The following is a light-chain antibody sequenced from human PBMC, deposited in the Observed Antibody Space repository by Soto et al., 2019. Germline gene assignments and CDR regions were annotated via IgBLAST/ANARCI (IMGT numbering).Light chain of an antibody. V-gene: IGKV3-20*01. Sequence: EVVLTQSPGTLSLSPGERATLSCRATQSVASGYFAWYQQKPGQAPRLLIYGASTRATGIPDRFSGSGSGTDFTLTISRLEPEDSAVYFCQHYGTSRTF. CDR3: QHYGTSRT. CDR2: GAS. CDR1: QSVASGY. J-gene: IGKJ1*01.